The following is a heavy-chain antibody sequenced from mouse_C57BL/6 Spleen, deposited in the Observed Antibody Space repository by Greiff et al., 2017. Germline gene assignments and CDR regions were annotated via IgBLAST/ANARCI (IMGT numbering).Heavy chain of an antibody. Sequence: VQLQQSDAELVKPGASVKISCKVSGYTFTDHTIHWMKQRPEQGLAWIGYIYPRDGGTKYNEKFKGKATLTADKSSSTAYMQLNSLTSEDSAVYCCARSSYYLYYFDYWGQGTTLTVSS. D-gene: IGHD1-1*01. V-gene: IGHV1-78*01. CDR2: IYPRDGGT. CDR3: ARSSYYLYYFDY. CDR1: GYTFTDHT. J-gene: IGHJ2*01.